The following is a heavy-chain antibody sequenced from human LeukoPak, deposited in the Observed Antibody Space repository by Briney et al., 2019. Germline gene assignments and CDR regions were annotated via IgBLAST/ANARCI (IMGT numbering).Heavy chain of an antibody. J-gene: IGHJ5*02. D-gene: IGHD3-22*01. CDR3: ARDRYYTSDL. V-gene: IGHV3-74*01. Sequence: PGRSLRLSCAASGFTFSSYWMHWVRQAPGKGLVWVSLIVSDGSSTTYADSVKGRFTISRDNAKNTLYLQMNSLRAEDTAVYFCARDRYYTSDLWGQGTLVTVSS. CDR1: GFTFSSYW. CDR2: IVSDGSST.